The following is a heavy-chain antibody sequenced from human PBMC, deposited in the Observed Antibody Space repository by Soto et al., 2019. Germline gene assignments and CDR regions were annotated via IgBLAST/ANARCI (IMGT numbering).Heavy chain of an antibody. CDR2: IIPILGIA. CDR1: GGTFSSYT. CDR3: AAFCGGDCYYTNHPTD. V-gene: IGHV1-69*02. Sequence: QVQLVQSGAEVKKPGSSVKVSCKASGGTFSSYTISWVRQAPGQGLEWMGRIIPILGIANYAQKFQGRVTITADKSTSIGYMELSSLRSEDTAVYYGAAFCGGDCYYTNHPTDWGQGTLVTVFS. J-gene: IGHJ4*02. D-gene: IGHD2-21*02.